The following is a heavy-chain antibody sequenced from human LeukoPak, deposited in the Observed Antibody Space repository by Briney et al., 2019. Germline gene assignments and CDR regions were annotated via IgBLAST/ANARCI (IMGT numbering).Heavy chain of an antibody. Sequence: PSETLSLTCTVSGGSISSSSYYWGWIRQPPGKGLEWIGSIYYSGSTYYNPSPKSRVTISVDTSKNQFSLKLSSVTAADTAVYYCARHFVPAATTDAFDIWGQGTMVTVSS. CDR2: IYYSGST. CDR3: ARHFVPAATTDAFDI. CDR1: GGSISSSSYY. J-gene: IGHJ3*02. D-gene: IGHD2-2*01. V-gene: IGHV4-39*01.